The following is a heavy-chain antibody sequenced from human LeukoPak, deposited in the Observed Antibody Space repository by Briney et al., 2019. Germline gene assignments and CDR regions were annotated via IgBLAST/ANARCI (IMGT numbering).Heavy chain of an antibody. J-gene: IGHJ4*02. CDR2: IYRTGSA. V-gene: IGHV4-4*02. Sequence: SETLSFTCGVSGGSISNGNWWSWVRQPPGKGLEWIGEIYRTGSANYNPSLKSRVTISVDKSKNQFSLSLNSVTAADTAVYYCVRCGSYCLDYWGQGTLVTVSS. CDR3: VRCGSYCLDY. CDR1: GGSISNGNW. D-gene: IGHD1-26*01.